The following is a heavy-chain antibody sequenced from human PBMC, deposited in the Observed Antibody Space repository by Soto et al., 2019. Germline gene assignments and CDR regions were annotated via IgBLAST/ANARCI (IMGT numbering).Heavy chain of an antibody. V-gene: IGHV1-18*01. CDR1: GYTFTSYG. J-gene: IGHJ6*03. D-gene: IGHD1-26*01. CDR2: ISAYNGNT. Sequence: ASVKVSCKASGYTFTSYGISWVRQAPGQGLEWMGWISAYNGNTNYAQKLQGRVTMTTDTSTSTAYMELRSLRSDDTAVYYCARDRAAREDYYYYMDVWGKGTTVTVSS. CDR3: ARDRAAREDYYYYMDV.